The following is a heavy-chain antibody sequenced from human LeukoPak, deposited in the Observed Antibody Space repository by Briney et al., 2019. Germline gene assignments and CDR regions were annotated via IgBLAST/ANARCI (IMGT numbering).Heavy chain of an antibody. CDR2: ISYIGST. V-gene: IGHV4-59*11. D-gene: IGHD4-17*01. CDR1: DDSFSSHY. J-gene: IGHJ3*02. Sequence: SETLSLTCAVSDDSFSSHYWTWIRQPPGKGLEWIGYISYIGSTNYNPSLKSRVTISIDTSKNQFSLKLSSVTAADTAVYHCARDLVTVTKGFDIWGQGTMVSVSS. CDR3: ARDLVTVTKGFDI.